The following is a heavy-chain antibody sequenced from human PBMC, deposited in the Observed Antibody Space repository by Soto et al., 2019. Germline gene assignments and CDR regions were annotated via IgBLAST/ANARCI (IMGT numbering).Heavy chain of an antibody. CDR3: ARGGTPIDY. J-gene: IGHJ4*02. V-gene: IGHV1-18*01. D-gene: IGHD3-16*01. CDR1: GYTFTNFG. CDR2: ISAYNGNT. Sequence: QVQLVQSGAEVKKPGASVKVSCKTSGYTFTNFGLSWVRQAPGQGLEGMGWISAYNGNTNYAQNFQGRVTMTTDTSTSKAYMELRSLRSDDTAVYYSARGGTPIDYWGQGTLVTVSS.